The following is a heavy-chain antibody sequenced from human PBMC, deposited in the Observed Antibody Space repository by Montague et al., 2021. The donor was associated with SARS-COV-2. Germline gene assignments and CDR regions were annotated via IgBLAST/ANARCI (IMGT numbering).Heavy chain of an antibody. D-gene: IGHD2-21*02. V-gene: IGHV3-30*04. CDR2: ISYDGSNK. Sequence: SLRLSCAASGLTFSGYAMHWVRQAPGKGLEWVAVISYDGSNKHYADSVKGRFTISRDNSKNTVYLQMNSLRPEDTAVFYCARSSGYCGGDCNSGIDYWGQGTLVTVSS. CDR1: GLTFSGYA. J-gene: IGHJ4*02. CDR3: ARSSGYCGGDCNSGIDY.